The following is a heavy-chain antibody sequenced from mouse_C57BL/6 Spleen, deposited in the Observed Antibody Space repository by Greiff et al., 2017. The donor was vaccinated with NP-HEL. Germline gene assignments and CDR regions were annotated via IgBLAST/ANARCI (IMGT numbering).Heavy chain of an antibody. V-gene: IGHV1-50*01. D-gene: IGHD2-3*01. CDR2: IDPSDSYT. CDR1: GYTFTSYW. J-gene: IGHJ2*01. Sequence: QVQLKQPGAELVKPGASVKLSCKASGYTFTSYWMQWVKQRPGQGLEWIGEIDPSDSYTNYNQKFKGKATLTVDTTSSTAYMQLSSLTSEDSAVYYCARRGTHGYWDYWGQGTTLTVSS. CDR3: ARRGTHGYWDY.